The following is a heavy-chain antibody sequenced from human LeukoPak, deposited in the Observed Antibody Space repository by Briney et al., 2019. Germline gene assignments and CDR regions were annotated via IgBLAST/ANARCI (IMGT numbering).Heavy chain of an antibody. CDR1: GHSITSYG. D-gene: IGHD6-13*01. V-gene: IGHV1-18*01. Sequence: GASVKVSCKASGHSITSYGISWVRQAPGQGLEWMGWISGYNGNTNYAQKLQGRVTMTTDTSTSTAHMELRSLRSDDTAVYYCARHMAAAGNFDYWGQGTLVTVSS. CDR2: ISGYNGNT. CDR3: ARHMAAAGNFDY. J-gene: IGHJ4*02.